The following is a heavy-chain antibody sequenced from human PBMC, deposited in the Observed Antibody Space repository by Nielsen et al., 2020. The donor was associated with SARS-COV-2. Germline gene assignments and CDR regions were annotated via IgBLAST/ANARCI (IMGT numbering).Heavy chain of an antibody. V-gene: IGHV3-53*01. D-gene: IGHD6-13*01. CDR3: ARDPSSSWTGDAFDI. CDR1: GFTASNNY. CDR2: IYRSGST. J-gene: IGHJ3*02. Sequence: GGSLRLSCAASGFTASNNYMTWVRQTPGKGLEWVAIIYRSGSTYYGDSVKGRFIISRDSSRNTLYLRLNNVGVDDTAVYYCARDPSSSWTGDAFDIWGQGTMVTVSS.